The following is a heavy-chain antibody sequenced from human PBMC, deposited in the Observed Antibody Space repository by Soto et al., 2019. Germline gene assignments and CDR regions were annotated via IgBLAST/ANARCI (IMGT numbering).Heavy chain of an antibody. CDR1: GYSLNSYG. V-gene: IGHV1-18*01. Sequence: QVQMVQSGAEVKKPGASVKVSCKASGYSLNSYGFSWVRQAPGQGLEWMGWISAYNGNTDYAQKLKGRVTMTTDTSTSTAYMELRSLRSDDTAVYYCARVPGGNAHNSFDYWGKGTLVTVSS. CDR2: ISAYNGNT. D-gene: IGHD2-15*01. CDR3: ARVPGGNAHNSFDY. J-gene: IGHJ4*02.